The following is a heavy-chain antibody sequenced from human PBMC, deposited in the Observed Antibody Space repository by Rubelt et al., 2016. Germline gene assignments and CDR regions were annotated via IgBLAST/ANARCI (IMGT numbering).Heavy chain of an antibody. Sequence: QVQLQQWGAGLLKPSETLSLTCAVYGGSFSGYYRSWIRQPPGKGLEWIGEINHSGSTNYNPSLKSRVTISVEPSKNQFSLKLSSGTAADTAVYYCARGGRYYGSGSYQRHNWFDPWGQGTLVTVSS. CDR3: ARGGRYYGSGSYQRHNWFDP. V-gene: IGHV4-34*01. CDR1: GGSFSGYY. J-gene: IGHJ5*02. D-gene: IGHD3-10*01. CDR2: INHSGST.